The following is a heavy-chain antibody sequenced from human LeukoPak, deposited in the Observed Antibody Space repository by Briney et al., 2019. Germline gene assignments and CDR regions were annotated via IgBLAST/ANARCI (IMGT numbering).Heavy chain of an antibody. CDR3: ARGEEYGSGTVHFDY. D-gene: IGHD3-10*01. Sequence: SETLSLTCAVSGGSISSSNWWSWVRQPPGKGLEWIGEIYHSGSTNCNPSLKSRVTISVDKSNNQFPLKLSSVTAADTAVYYCARGEEYGSGTVHFDYWGQGTLITVSS. CDR2: IYHSGST. J-gene: IGHJ4*02. CDR1: GGSISSSNW. V-gene: IGHV4-4*02.